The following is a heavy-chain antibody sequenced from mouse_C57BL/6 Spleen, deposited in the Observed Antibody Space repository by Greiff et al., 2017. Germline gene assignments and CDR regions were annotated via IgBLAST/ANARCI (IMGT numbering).Heavy chain of an antibody. V-gene: IGHV1-74*01. CDR3: AMGYDYEGDAMDY. CDR1: GYTFTSYW. D-gene: IGHD2-4*01. CDR2: IHPSDSDT. Sequence: QVQLQQPGAELVKPGASVKVSCKASGYTFTSYWMHWVKQRPGQGLEWIGRIHPSDSDTNYNQKFKGKATLPVDKSSSTAYMQLSSLTSEDSAVDYCAMGYDYEGDAMDYWGQGTSVTVSS. J-gene: IGHJ4*01.